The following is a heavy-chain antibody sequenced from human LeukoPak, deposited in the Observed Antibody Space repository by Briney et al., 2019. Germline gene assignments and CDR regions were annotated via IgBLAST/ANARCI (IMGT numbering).Heavy chain of an antibody. Sequence: GASVKVSCKASGYTFTGYYIHWVRQAPGQGLEWMGRINPNSGGTNYAQKSQGRVTMTRDTSISTAYMELSRLRSDDTAVYYCARAARAYYYDSSGYYYFDYWGQGTLVTVSS. J-gene: IGHJ4*02. CDR1: GYTFTGYY. D-gene: IGHD3-22*01. CDR2: INPNSGGT. V-gene: IGHV1-2*02. CDR3: ARAARAYYYDSSGYYYFDY.